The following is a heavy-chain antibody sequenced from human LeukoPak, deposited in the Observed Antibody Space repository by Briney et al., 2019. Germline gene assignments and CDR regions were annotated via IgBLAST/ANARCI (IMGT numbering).Heavy chain of an antibody. J-gene: IGHJ4*02. V-gene: IGHV1-3*01. CDR2: INAGNGNT. Sequence: ASVKVSCKASGYTFTSYAMHWVRQAPGQRLEWMGWINAGNGNTKYSQKFQGRVTITRDTSASTAYMELSSLRSEDTAVHYCARVGTDYGDYNDYWGQGTLVTVSS. CDR3: ARVGTDYGDYNDY. CDR1: GYTFTSYA. D-gene: IGHD4-17*01.